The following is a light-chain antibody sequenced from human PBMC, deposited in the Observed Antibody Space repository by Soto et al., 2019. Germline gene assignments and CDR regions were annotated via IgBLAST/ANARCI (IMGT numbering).Light chain of an antibody. J-gene: IGKJ1*01. CDR1: QSISSW. V-gene: IGKV1-5*01. Sequence: DIQMTQSPSTLSASVGDRVTITCRASQSISSWLAWYQQKPGKAPKLLIYDASSLESGVPSRFSGSRSGTEFTLTISSLQPDDFATNYCQQYNSYSPWTFGQGTKVEIK. CDR2: DAS. CDR3: QQYNSYSPWT.